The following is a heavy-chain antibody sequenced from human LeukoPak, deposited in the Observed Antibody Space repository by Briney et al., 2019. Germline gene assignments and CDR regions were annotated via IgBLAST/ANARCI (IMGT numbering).Heavy chain of an antibody. Sequence: PGGSLRLSCAASGFTFSSYAMSWVRQAPGKGLEWVSAISGSGGSTYYADSVKGRFTISRDNSKNTLYLQMNSLRAEDTAVHYCAKDKPYDSSGPPSYFDYWGQGTLVTVSS. D-gene: IGHD3-22*01. J-gene: IGHJ4*02. CDR1: GFTFSSYA. V-gene: IGHV3-23*01. CDR2: ISGSGGST. CDR3: AKDKPYDSSGPPSYFDY.